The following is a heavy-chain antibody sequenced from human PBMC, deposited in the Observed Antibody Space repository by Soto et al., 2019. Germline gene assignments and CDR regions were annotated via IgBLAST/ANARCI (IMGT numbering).Heavy chain of an antibody. V-gene: IGHV3-23*01. CDR3: AKHYHFAH. CDR2: ISPSGDAT. Sequence: PGGSLRLSCAASGFSFSSYAMTWARQAPGKGLEWVSSISPSGDATYYTDSVKGRFTISRDNSRNTLSLQMNSLRAEDTAIYYCAKHYHFAHWGMGTLVTVSS. J-gene: IGHJ4*02. D-gene: IGHD1-26*01. CDR1: GFSFSSYA.